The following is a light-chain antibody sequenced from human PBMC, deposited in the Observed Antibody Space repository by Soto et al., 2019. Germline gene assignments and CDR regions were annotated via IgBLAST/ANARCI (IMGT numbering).Light chain of an antibody. CDR2: KAS. Sequence: DIQMTQSPSTLSASVGDRVTITCRASQSISSWLAWYQQKPGKAPKVLIYKASSLESGVPSRFSGSGSGTEFTLTISLLQPDDFATYYCQQYNSYPVTFGGGTKVEIK. CDR3: QQYNSYPVT. V-gene: IGKV1-5*03. CDR1: QSISSW. J-gene: IGKJ4*01.